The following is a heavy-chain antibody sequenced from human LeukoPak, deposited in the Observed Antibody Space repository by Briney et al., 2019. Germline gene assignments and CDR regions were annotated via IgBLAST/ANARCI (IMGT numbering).Heavy chain of an antibody. D-gene: IGHD3-3*01. J-gene: IGHJ5*02. Sequence: GGSLRLSSAASGFTFSSYAMSWVRQAPGKGLEWVSAISGSGGSTYYADSVKGRFTISRDNSKNTLYLQMNSLRAEDTAVYYCAKDRLLGYYDFWSGHQFDPWGQGTLVTVSS. V-gene: IGHV3-23*01. CDR2: ISGSGGST. CDR1: GFTFSSYA. CDR3: AKDRLLGYYDFWSGHQFDP.